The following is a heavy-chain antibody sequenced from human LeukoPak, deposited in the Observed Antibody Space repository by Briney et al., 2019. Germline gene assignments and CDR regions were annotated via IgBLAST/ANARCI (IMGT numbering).Heavy chain of an antibody. CDR2: INHSGST. Sequence: PSETLSLTCAVYGGSFSGYYWSWIRQPPGKGLEWIGEINHSGSTNYNPSLKSRVTISVDTSENQFSLKLSSVTAADTAVYYCARASRWGYCSSTSCYAPTGPFDYWGQGTLVTVSS. V-gene: IGHV4-34*01. CDR3: ARASRWGYCSSTSCYAPTGPFDY. J-gene: IGHJ4*02. D-gene: IGHD2-2*01. CDR1: GGSFSGYY.